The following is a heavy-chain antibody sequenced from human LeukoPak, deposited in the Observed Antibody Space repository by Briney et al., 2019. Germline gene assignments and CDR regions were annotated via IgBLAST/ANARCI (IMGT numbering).Heavy chain of an antibody. J-gene: IGHJ6*03. D-gene: IGHD2-2*01. V-gene: IGHV1-2*02. Sequence: ASVKVSRKASGYTFTGYYMHWVRQAPGQGLEWMGWINPNSGGTNYAQKFQGRVTMTRDTSISTAYMELSRLRSDDTAVYYCARGGRTVVPAAMGEGSYYYYYMDVWGKGTTVTVSS. CDR2: INPNSGGT. CDR1: GYTFTGYY. CDR3: ARGGRTVVPAAMGEGSYYYYYMDV.